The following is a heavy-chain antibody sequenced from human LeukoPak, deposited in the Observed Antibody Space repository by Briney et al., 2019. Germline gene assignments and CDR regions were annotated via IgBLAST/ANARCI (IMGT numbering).Heavy chain of an antibody. J-gene: IGHJ6*03. CDR1: GFTFSSYG. CDR3: AKAHLPDYYYMDV. Sequence: GRSLRLSCAASGFTFSSYGMHWVRQAPGKGLEWVAVISYDGSNKYYADSVKGRFTISRDNSRNTLHLQMNSLRAEDTALYYCAKAHLPDYYYMDVWGKGTTVTVSS. V-gene: IGHV3-30*18. CDR2: ISYDGSNK.